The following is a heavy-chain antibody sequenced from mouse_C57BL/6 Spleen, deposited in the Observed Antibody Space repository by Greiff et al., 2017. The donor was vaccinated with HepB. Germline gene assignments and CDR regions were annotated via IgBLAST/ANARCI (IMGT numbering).Heavy chain of an antibody. D-gene: IGHD1-1*01. V-gene: IGHV1-81*01. Sequence: VMLVESGAELARPGASVKLSCKASGYTFTSYGISWVKQRTGQGLEWIGEIYPRSGNTYYNEKFKGKATLTADKSSSTAYMELRSLTSEDSAVYFCPIYYYGSPWFAYWGQGTLVTVSA. CDR1: GYTFTSYG. CDR2: IYPRSGNT. CDR3: PIYYYGSPWFAY. J-gene: IGHJ3*01.